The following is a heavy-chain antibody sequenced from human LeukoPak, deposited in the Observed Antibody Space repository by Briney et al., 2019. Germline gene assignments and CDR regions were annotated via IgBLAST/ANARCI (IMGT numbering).Heavy chain of an antibody. CDR2: IYHSGST. CDR3: ARVAVITALDY. V-gene: IGHV4-4*02. J-gene: IGHJ4*02. CDR1: GGPISSSNW. D-gene: IGHD3-22*01. Sequence: SETLSLTCAVSGGPISSSNWWSWVRQPPGKGLEWIGEIYHSGSTNYNPSLKSRVTISVDTSKNQFSLKLSSVTAADTAVYYCARVAVITALDYWGQGTLVTVSS.